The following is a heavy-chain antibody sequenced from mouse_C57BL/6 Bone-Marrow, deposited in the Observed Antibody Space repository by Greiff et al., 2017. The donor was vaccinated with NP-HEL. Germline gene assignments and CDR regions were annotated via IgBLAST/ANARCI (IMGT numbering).Heavy chain of an antibody. Sequence: EVQRVESGGGLVQPGGSLKLSCAASGFTFSDYGMAWVRQAPRKGPEWVAFISNLAYSIYYADTVTGRFTISRENAKNTLYLEMSSLRSEDTAMYYCARRPTYYSAMDYWGQGTSVTVSS. V-gene: IGHV5-15*04. CDR1: GFTFSDYG. CDR3: ARRPTYYSAMDY. CDR2: ISNLAYSI. D-gene: IGHD2-12*01. J-gene: IGHJ4*01.